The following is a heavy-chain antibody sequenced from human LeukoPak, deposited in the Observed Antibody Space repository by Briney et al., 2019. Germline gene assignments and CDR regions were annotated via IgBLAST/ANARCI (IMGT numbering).Heavy chain of an antibody. V-gene: IGHV3-23*01. D-gene: IGHD3-22*01. CDR3: AKDSYDSSGSRYDY. Sequence: PGGSLRLSCAASGFTFSDYAMSWFRQAPGKGLEWVSAISDRGDRTWDADSVKGRVTISRDNYKNTLFLQMNSLRAEDTAIYYCAKDSYDSSGSRYDYWGQGTLVTVSS. CDR1: GFTFSDYA. J-gene: IGHJ4*02. CDR2: ISDRGDRT.